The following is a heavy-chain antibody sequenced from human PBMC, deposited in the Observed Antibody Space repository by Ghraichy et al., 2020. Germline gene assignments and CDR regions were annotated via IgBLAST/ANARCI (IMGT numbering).Heavy chain of an antibody. CDR3: AKTVIASSGSYYPFDY. J-gene: IGHJ4*02. D-gene: IGHD1-26*01. Sequence: AGSLRLSCAASGFTFSSYAMSWVRQAPGKGLEWVSVISGSGDSTKYADSVKGRFTISRDNSKNTLYLQMSSLRAEDMAIYYCAKTVIASSGSYYPFDYWGQGTLVTVSS. CDR2: ISGSGDST. CDR1: GFTFSSYA. V-gene: IGHV3-23*01.